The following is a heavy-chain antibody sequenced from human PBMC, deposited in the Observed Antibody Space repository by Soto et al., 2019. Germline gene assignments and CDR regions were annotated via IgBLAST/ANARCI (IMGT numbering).Heavy chain of an antibody. CDR1: GFTFSSYS. CDR3: ARCGSGGSCSYDGMDF. D-gene: IGHD2-15*01. J-gene: IGHJ6*02. CDR2: ISSSSRYI. V-gene: IGHV3-21*01. Sequence: EVQLVESGGGLVKPGGSLRLSCAASGFTFSSYSMNWVRQAPGKGLEWVSSISSSSRYIYYADSVKGRFTSSRDNAKNYMYLQMNSLRAEDTAVYYCARCGSGGSCSYDGMDFWGQWTTVTVSS.